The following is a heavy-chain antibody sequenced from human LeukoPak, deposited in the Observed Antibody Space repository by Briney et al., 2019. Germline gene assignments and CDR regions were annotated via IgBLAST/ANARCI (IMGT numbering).Heavy chain of an antibody. CDR1: GFTFSSYS. D-gene: IGHD2-2*03. Sequence: GGSLRPSCAASGFTFSSYSMNWVRQAPGKGLEWVSSISSSSSYIYYADSVKGRFTISRDDAKNSLYLQMNSLRAEDTAVYYCASGYCSSTSCYRNFDYWGQGTLVTVSS. CDR3: ASGYCSSTSCYRNFDY. J-gene: IGHJ4*02. CDR2: ISSSSSYI. V-gene: IGHV3-21*01.